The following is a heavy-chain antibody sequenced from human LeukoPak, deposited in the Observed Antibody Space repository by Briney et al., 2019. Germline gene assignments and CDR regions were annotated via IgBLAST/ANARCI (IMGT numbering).Heavy chain of an antibody. J-gene: IGHJ3*02. CDR2: IFLGDSDT. Sequence: HGESLKICCKASGYSFTSYWSGWVRQLPGKLLEWMGIIFLGDSDTKYSPSFQGQVTISANKSISTAYLQWSSVKASDTGMYYCARQYDGVGGDAFDIWGQGTMVTVSS. CDR3: ARQYDGVGGDAFDI. V-gene: IGHV5-51*01. CDR1: GYSFTSYW. D-gene: IGHD2-8*01.